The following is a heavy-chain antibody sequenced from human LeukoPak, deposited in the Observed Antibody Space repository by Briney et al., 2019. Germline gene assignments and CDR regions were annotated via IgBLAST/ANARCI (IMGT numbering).Heavy chain of an antibody. CDR1: GYTFTSYD. J-gene: IGHJ6*03. Sequence: GASVKVSCKASGYTFTSYDINWVRQATGQGLEWMGWMYPNSGNTGYAQKFQGRVTITRNTSISTAYMELSSLRSEDTAVYYCARGRRTVVTPGYYYYYMDVWGKGTTVTVSS. D-gene: IGHD4-23*01. CDR3: ARGRRTVVTPGYYYYYMDV. V-gene: IGHV1-8*03. CDR2: MYPNSGNT.